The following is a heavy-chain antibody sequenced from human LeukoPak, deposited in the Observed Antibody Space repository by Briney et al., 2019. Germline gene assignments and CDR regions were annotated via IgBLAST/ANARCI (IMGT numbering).Heavy chain of an antibody. CDR3: ARGPPNWGYDY. J-gene: IGHJ4*02. CDR2: MSPNSGDT. CDR1: GYTFTSYD. D-gene: IGHD7-27*01. Sequence: ASVKVSCKASGYTFTSYDFNWVRQATGQRPEWMGWMSPNSGDTGYAQKFQDRVTMTRNTSISTAYMELSSLRSDDTAVYYCARGPPNWGYDYWGPGTLVTASS. V-gene: IGHV1-8*01.